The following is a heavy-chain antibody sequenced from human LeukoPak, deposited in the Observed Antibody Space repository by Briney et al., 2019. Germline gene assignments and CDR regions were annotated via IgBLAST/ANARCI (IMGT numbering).Heavy chain of an antibody. CDR2: IRYDGSNE. V-gene: IGHV3-30*02. D-gene: IGHD6-13*01. CDR1: GFTFSSYG. CDR3: ARDRIAAVGPMGY. J-gene: IGHJ4*02. Sequence: GGSLRLSCAASGFTFSSYGMHWVRQAPGKGLEWVAFIRYDGSNEYSADSVKGRFTISRDNAKNSLYLLMNTLRADDTAVYYCARDRIAAVGPMGYWGQGTLVTVSS.